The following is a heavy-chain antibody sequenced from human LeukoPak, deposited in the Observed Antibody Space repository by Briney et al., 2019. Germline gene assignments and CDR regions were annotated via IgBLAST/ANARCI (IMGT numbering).Heavy chain of an antibody. Sequence: ASVKVSCKASGYTFTGYYMHWVRQAPGQGLEWMGWINPNSGGTNYAQKFQGRVTMTRDTSISTAYMELSSLRSEDTAVYYCARSGSYGQDWFDPWGQGTLVTVSS. J-gene: IGHJ5*02. V-gene: IGHV1-2*02. CDR1: GYTFTGYY. CDR3: ARSGSYGQDWFDP. D-gene: IGHD1-26*01. CDR2: INPNSGGT.